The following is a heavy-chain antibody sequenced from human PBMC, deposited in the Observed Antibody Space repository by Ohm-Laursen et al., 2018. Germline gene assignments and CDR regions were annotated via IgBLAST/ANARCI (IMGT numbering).Heavy chain of an antibody. J-gene: IGHJ4*02. CDR3: ARESTVVRDRYFDY. D-gene: IGHD4-23*01. CDR2: VYYSGST. V-gene: IGHV4-61*01. Sequence: SDTLSLTCTVSGGSVRSGSDYWSWIRQPPGKGLEWIGYVYYSGSTNYNPSLKSRVTIFLDTSKNQFSLKLSSVTAADTAVYYCARESTVVRDRYFDYWGQGTLITVSS. CDR1: GGSVRSGSDY.